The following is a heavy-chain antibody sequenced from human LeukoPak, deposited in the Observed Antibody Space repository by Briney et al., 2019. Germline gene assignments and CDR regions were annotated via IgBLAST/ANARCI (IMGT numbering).Heavy chain of an antibody. Sequence: ASVKVSFKASVYTFTNYGISWVRQAPGQGLEWMGWISAYNANTNYAQRLQGRVTMTTDTSTSTAYMELRSLRSDDTAVYFCARDYYSGSYYGDYWGQGTLVTVSS. D-gene: IGHD1-26*01. V-gene: IGHV1-18*01. CDR3: ARDYYSGSYYGDY. CDR2: ISAYNANT. J-gene: IGHJ4*02. CDR1: VYTFTNYG.